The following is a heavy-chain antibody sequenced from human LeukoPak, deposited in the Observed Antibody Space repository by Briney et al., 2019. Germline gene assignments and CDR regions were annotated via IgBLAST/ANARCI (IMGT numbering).Heavy chain of an antibody. CDR3: AKGPNFGSWRALDY. CDR1: EFTFGDYD. CDR2: ISGDGLGT. Sequence: GGSLRLSCAASEFTFGDYDMSWVRQTLGKGLGWVSSISGDGLGTWYADSVRGRFTISRDKPRNTLYLQLNSLRVDDTAVYYCAKGPNFGSWRALDYWGQGSLVTVSS. V-gene: IGHV3-23*01. D-gene: IGHD3-10*01. J-gene: IGHJ4*02.